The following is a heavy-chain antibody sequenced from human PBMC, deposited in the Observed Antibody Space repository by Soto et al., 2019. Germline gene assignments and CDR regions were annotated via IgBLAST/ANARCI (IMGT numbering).Heavy chain of an antibody. J-gene: IGHJ5*02. CDR2: IYYSGST. V-gene: IGHV4-59*01. CDR3: ARPYSGSYYWFDP. D-gene: IGHD1-26*01. CDR1: GGSISNYY. Sequence: QVQLQESGPGLVKPSETLSLTCTVSGGSISNYYWSWIRQPPGKGLDWIGYIYYSGSTNYNPSLKSRVTISVDTSKNQFSLRVSSVTAADTAVYYLARPYSGSYYWFDPWGQATLVTVSS.